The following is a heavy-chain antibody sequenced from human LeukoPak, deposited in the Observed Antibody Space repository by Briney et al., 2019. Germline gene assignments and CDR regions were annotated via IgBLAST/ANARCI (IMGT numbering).Heavy chain of an antibody. CDR3: ARVSGPGMNEYYHL. CDR1: GFTFSNYA. J-gene: IGHJ1*01. Sequence: GGSLRLSCAASGFTFSNYAMTWVRQAPGKGLEWVSRINDDGSFRRYANSVKGRFTISRDNAKNTLFLQMDSLRAGDTAVYYCARVSGPGMNEYYHLWGQGTLVTVSS. D-gene: IGHD3-10*01. CDR2: INDDGSFR. V-gene: IGHV3-74*01.